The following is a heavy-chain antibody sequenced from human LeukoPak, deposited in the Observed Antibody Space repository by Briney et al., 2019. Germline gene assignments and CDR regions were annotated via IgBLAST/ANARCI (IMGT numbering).Heavy chain of an antibody. D-gene: IGHD2-2*02. Sequence: GASVKVSCKASGGTFSSYAISWVRQAPGQGLEWMGGIIPIFGTANYAQKFQGRVTITADESTSTAYMELSSLRSEDTAVYYCARDASSTSCYTGCGYWYFDLWGRGTLVTVSS. CDR1: GGTFSSYA. V-gene: IGHV1-69*13. CDR2: IIPIFGTA. CDR3: ARDASSTSCYTGCGYWYFDL. J-gene: IGHJ2*01.